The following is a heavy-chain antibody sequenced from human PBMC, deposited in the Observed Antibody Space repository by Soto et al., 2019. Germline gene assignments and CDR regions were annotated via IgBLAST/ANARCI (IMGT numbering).Heavy chain of an antibody. Sequence: GGSLRLSCAASGFTFSTYAMAWVRQAPGKGLEWVSGISWNSGSIGYADSVKGRFTISRDNAKNSLYLQMNSLRAEDTALYYCAKDLYSSSWHHFDYWGQGTLVTVSS. D-gene: IGHD6-13*01. CDR3: AKDLYSSSWHHFDY. CDR1: GFTFSTYA. CDR2: ISWNSGSI. V-gene: IGHV3-9*01. J-gene: IGHJ4*02.